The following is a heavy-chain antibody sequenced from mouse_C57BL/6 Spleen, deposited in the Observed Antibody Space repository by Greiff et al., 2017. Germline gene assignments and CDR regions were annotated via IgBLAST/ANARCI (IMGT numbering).Heavy chain of an antibody. D-gene: IGHD1-1*01. Sequence: VKLQESGAELVRPGASVTLSCKASGYTFTDYEMHWVKQTPVHGLEWIGAIDPETGGTAYNQKFKGKAILTADKSSSTAYMELRSLTSEDSAVYYCTREWITTVVFDYWGQGTTLTVSS. V-gene: IGHV1-15*01. CDR2: IDPETGGT. J-gene: IGHJ2*01. CDR3: TREWITTVVFDY. CDR1: GYTFTDYE.